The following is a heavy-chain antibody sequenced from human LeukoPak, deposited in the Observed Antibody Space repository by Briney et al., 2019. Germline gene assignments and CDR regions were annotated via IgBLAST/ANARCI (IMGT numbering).Heavy chain of an antibody. J-gene: IGHJ4*02. D-gene: IGHD6-13*01. CDR2: ISYDGSNK. V-gene: IGHV3-30*18. CDR3: AKDPHSSSWYGFFDY. Sequence: GGSLRLSCAASGFTFSSYGMHWVRQAPGKGLEWVAVISYDGSNKYYADSVKGRFTISRDNSKNTLYLQMNSLRAEDTAVYYCAKDPHSSSWYGFFDYWGQGTLVTVSS. CDR1: GFTFSSYG.